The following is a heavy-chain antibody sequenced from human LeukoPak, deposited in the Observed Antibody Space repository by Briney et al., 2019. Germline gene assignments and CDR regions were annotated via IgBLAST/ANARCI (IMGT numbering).Heavy chain of an antibody. D-gene: IGHD3-3*01. CDR1: GYTFTSCD. V-gene: IGHV1-8*03. CDR2: MNPNSGNT. Sequence: GASVKVSCKASGYTFTSCDINWVRQATGQGLEWMGWMNPNSGNTGYAQKFQGRVTITRNTPISTAYMELSSLRSEDTAVYYCARRGDDFWSGYHYYYMDVWGKGTTVTVSS. J-gene: IGHJ6*03. CDR3: ARRGDDFWSGYHYYYMDV.